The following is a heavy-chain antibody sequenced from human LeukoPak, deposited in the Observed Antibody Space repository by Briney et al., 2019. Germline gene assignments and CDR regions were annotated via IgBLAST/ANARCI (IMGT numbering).Heavy chain of an antibody. V-gene: IGHV1-18*01. D-gene: IGHD2-2*01. CDR1: GYTFTSYG. Sequence: ASVKVSCKASGYTFTSYGISWVRQAPGQGLEWMGLISAYSGNTNFAQKLQGRVTMTTDTSTSTAYMELRSLRSDDTAVYYCARDEGTYQRGPFEYWGQGTLVTVSS. CDR2: ISAYSGNT. CDR3: ARDEGTYQRGPFEY. J-gene: IGHJ4*02.